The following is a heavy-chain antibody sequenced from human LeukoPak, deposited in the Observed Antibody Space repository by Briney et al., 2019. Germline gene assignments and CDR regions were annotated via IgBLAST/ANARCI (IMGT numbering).Heavy chain of an antibody. CDR3: AKAPQELWFVPNDY. CDR1: GGTFSSYA. CDR2: IIPILGIA. J-gene: IGHJ4*02. Sequence: SVTVSCKASGGTFSSYAISWVRQAPGQGLEWMGRIIPILGIANYAQKFQGRVTITADKSTSTAYMELSSLRSEDTAVYYCAKAPQELWFVPNDYWGQGTLVTVSS. V-gene: IGHV1-69*04. D-gene: IGHD3-10*01.